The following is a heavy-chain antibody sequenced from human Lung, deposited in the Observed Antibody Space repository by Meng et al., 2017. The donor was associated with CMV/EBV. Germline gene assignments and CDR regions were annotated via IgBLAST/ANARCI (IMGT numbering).Heavy chain of an antibody. CDR3: AKDLLLFGGANAYFDS. V-gene: IGHV3-30*02. Sequence: FTFDEYGMHWVRQTPGKGLEWVAFIRHDGTNKFYGDSVKGRFTISRDNSKNTVSLQMNSLRPEETAIYYCAKDLLLFGGANAYFDSWGQGTQVTVSS. CDR2: IRHDGTNK. D-gene: IGHD3-10*01. J-gene: IGHJ4*02. CDR1: FTFDEYG.